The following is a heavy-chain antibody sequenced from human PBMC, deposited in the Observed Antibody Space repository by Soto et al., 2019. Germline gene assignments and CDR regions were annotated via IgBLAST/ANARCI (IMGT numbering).Heavy chain of an antibody. V-gene: IGHV3-48*03. CDR1: GFNVGDYE. CDR3: ARGRYALGV. CDR2: ITSGGTVF. J-gene: IGHJ6*02. Sequence: EVQLVESGGNLVQPGGSLTLSCAVSGFNVGDYEMNWVRQAPGKGLEWISMITSGGTVFYYSDSVRGRFAISRDDSANSLHLQMDNLRVEDTAFYFCARGRYALGVWGQGTSVTVS. D-gene: IGHD3-9*01.